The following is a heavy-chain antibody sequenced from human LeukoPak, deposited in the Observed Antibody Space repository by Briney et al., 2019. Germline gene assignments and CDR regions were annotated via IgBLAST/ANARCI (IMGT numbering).Heavy chain of an antibody. V-gene: IGHV3-48*03. CDR3: ARGYSSYYPDAFDI. J-gene: IGHJ3*02. Sequence: GGSLRLSCVASGFTFSSYEMNWVRQAPGRGLEWVSYMSFSGSSTYYADSVKGRFTISRDNAKNSLYLQMNSLRAEDTAVYYCARGYSSYYPDAFDIWGQGAMVTVSS. D-gene: IGHD5-12*01. CDR2: MSFSGSST. CDR1: GFTFSSYE.